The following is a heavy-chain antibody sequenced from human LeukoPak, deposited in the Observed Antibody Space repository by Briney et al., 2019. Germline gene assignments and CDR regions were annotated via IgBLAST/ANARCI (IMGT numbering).Heavy chain of an antibody. CDR1: GFTVSSNY. Sequence: GGSLRLSCAASGFTVSSNYMSWVRQAPGKGLEWVSVIYSGGSTDYADSVKGRFTISRDNFNNTLYLQINSLRAEDTAVYYCAKGMTSDYLTWGQGTLVTVSS. CDR3: AKGMTSDYLT. V-gene: IGHV3-53*01. D-gene: IGHD4-11*01. J-gene: IGHJ5*02. CDR2: IYSGGST.